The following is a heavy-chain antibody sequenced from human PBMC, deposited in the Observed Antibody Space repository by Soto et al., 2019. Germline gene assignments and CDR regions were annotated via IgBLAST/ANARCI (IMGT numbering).Heavy chain of an antibody. CDR2: ISSSGSTI. J-gene: IGHJ4*02. V-gene: IGHV3-11*01. Sequence: QVQLVESGGGLVKPGGSLRLSCAASGFTFRDYYMSWIRQAQGKGLEWVSYISSSGSTIYYADSVKGRFTISRDNAKNSLDLKMNSMRAEDTAVYYCAIVFGRIGSFDYWGQGTLVTVSS. D-gene: IGHD3-10*01. CDR1: GFTFRDYY. CDR3: AIVFGRIGSFDY.